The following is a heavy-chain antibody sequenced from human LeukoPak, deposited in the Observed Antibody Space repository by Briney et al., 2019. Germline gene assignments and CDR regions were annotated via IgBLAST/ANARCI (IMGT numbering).Heavy chain of an antibody. Sequence: GASVKVSCKASGYTFTSYGISWVRQAPGQGLEWMGWISAYNGNTNYAQKLQGRVTMTTDTSTSTAYMELRSLRSDDTAVYYCARTAGAGTWDGFGYWGQGTLVTVSS. J-gene: IGHJ4*02. V-gene: IGHV1-18*04. CDR3: ARTAGAGTWDGFGY. D-gene: IGHD6-19*01. CDR2: ISAYNGNT. CDR1: GYTFTSYG.